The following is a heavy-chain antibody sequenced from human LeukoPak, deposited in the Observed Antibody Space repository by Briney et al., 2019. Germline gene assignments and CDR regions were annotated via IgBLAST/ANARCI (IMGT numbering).Heavy chain of an antibody. CDR1: GFTFSSYD. CDR2: IGTAGDT. D-gene: IGHD5-24*01. J-gene: IGHJ6*02. V-gene: IGHV3-13*01. Sequence: GGSLRLSCAASGFTFSSYDMHWVRQATGKGLEWVSAIGTAGDTYYPGSVKGRFTISRENAKNSLYLQMNSLRAGDTAVYYCARGHHPDLRWGYYYGMDVWGQGTTVTVSS. CDR3: ARGHHPDLRWGYYYGMDV.